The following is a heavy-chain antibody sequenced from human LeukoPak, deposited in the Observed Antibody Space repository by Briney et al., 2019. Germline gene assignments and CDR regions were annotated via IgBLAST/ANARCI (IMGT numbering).Heavy chain of an antibody. CDR1: GFTFSNYA. CDR3: ASLAVAAKTFGY. J-gene: IGHJ4*02. D-gene: IGHD6-19*01. Sequence: GGSLRLSCAASGFTFSNYAVNWVRQAPGKGLEWVSSISSSSSYIYYADSVKGRFTISRDNAKNSLYLQMNSLRAEDTAVYYCASLAVAAKTFGYWGQGTLVTVSS. V-gene: IGHV3-21*01. CDR2: ISSSSSYI.